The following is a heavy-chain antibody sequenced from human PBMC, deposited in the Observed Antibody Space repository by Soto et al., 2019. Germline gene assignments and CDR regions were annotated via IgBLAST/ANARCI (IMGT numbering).Heavy chain of an antibody. CDR3: ARREIQGPIDY. J-gene: IGHJ4*02. CDR1: GYSISSSNW. D-gene: IGHD1-26*01. V-gene: IGHV4-28*01. CDR2: IYYSGTS. Sequence: QVQLQESGPGLVKPSDTLSLTCAVSGYSISSSNWWGWIRQPPGKGLEWIGDIYYSGTSYYNPSLESRVTMSVDTSKNQFSLKLTSVPAVDTAVYYCARREIQGPIDYWGQGTLVTVSS.